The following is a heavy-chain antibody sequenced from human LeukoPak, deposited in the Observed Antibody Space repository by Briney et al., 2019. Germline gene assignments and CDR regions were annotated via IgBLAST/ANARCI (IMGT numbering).Heavy chain of an antibody. V-gene: IGHV3-23*01. D-gene: IGHD6-13*01. CDR3: AKDRYSSSWYKFYYYYMDV. CDR1: GFTFSSYW. J-gene: IGHJ6*03. CDR2: ISGSGGST. Sequence: GGSLRLSCAASGFTFSSYWMSWVRQAPGKGLEWVSSISGSGGSTYYVDSVQGWFTISRDNSKNTLYLQMNSLRAEDTAVYYCAKDRYSSSWYKFYYYYMDVWGKGTTVTVSS.